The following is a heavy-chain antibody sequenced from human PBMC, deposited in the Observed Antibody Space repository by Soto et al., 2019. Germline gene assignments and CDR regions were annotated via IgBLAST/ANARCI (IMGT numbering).Heavy chain of an antibody. V-gene: IGHV4-34*01. Sequence: PXEPLSLTCAVYCGSFSDYYWSWIREPPGRGLDWIGEINHSGSTNYNPSLKSRVTISVDTSKNQFSLKLSSVTAADTAVYYCARGSGPDIVLMVYESRAYYFDYWGQGTLVTVSS. CDR2: INHSGST. CDR3: ARGSGPDIVLMVYESRAYYFDY. J-gene: IGHJ4*02. D-gene: IGHD2-8*01. CDR1: CGSFSDYY.